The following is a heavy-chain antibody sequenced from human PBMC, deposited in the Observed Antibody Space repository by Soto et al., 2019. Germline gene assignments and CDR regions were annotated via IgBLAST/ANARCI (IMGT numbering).Heavy chain of an antibody. J-gene: IGHJ6*02. CDR3: ARVDCSSTSCYIDAYYYGMDV. V-gene: IGHV3-48*02. CDR2: ISSSSSTI. D-gene: IGHD2-2*02. Sequence: GSLRLSCAASVFTFSSYRMTWVRQAPGKGLGWVSYISSSSSTIYYADSVKGRFTISRDNAKNSLYLQMNSLRDEDTAVYYCARVDCSSTSCYIDAYYYGMDVWGQGTTVTVSS. CDR1: VFTFSSYR.